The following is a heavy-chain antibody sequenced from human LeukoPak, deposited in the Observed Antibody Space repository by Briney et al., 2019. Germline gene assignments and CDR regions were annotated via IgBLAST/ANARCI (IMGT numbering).Heavy chain of an antibody. CDR1: GVSISSSSYY. CDR3: AREMATIYAFDI. Sequence: PSETLSLTCTVSGVSISSSSYYWSWIRQPAGKGLEWIGRIYTSGSTNYNPSLKSRVTISVDTSKNQFSLKLSSVTAADTAVYYCAREMATIYAFDIWGQGTMVTVSS. CDR2: IYTSGST. J-gene: IGHJ3*02. V-gene: IGHV4-61*02. D-gene: IGHD5-24*01.